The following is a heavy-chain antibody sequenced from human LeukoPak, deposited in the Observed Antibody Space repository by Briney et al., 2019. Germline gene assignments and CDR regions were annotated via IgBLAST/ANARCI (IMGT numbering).Heavy chain of an antibody. Sequence: PSETLSLTCTVSGGSISSYYWSWIRQPPGKGLEWVGYIYYSGSTNYNPSLKSRVTISVDTSKNQFSLKLSSVTAADTAVHYCARAEGLLWFGELRGSGWFDPWGQGTLVTVSS. D-gene: IGHD3-10*01. CDR2: IYYSGST. CDR3: ARAEGLLWFGELRGSGWFDP. J-gene: IGHJ5*02. V-gene: IGHV4-59*01. CDR1: GGSISSYY.